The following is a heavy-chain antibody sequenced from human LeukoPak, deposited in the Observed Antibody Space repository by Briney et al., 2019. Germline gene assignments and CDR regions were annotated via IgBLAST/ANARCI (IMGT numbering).Heavy chain of an antibody. CDR1: GLLLSTSGMC. D-gene: IGHD6-19*01. J-gene: IGHJ1*01. Sequence: GPTLVNPTQALTLTCNFSGLLLSTSGMCVSWIRQPPGKALDWLARIDWDDDQYYSTTLKTRLTIPTDTSKTEGVLTLTNMDPVGTATYYCGRTRYSSGWPEYFQDWGQSTLVTDSS. CDR2: IDWDDDQ. V-gene: IGHV2-70*11. CDR3: GRTRYSSGWPEYFQD.